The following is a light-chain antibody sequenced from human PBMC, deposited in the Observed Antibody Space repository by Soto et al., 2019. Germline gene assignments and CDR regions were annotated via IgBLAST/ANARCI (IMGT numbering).Light chain of an antibody. Sequence: DIQMSQSPATLSGSVGDRVTITCRASQTISSWLAWYQQKPGKAPNLPIYAASSLQTGVPSRFTGSGSGTDFTLTISNLQPEDFAVYYCQQTYSSPRTFGQGTKVDIK. CDR3: QQTYSSPRT. V-gene: IGKV1-39*01. CDR1: QTISSW. CDR2: AAS. J-gene: IGKJ1*01.